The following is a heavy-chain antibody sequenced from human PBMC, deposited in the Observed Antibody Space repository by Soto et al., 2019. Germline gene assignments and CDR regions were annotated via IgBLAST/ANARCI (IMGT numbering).Heavy chain of an antibody. Sequence: ESGGGVVQPGGSLRLSCAASGDSGFSFSSYGIHWVRQAPGKGLEWVSVISYDGSNRHFADSVKGRFAVSRDDAMHTEYLQMNALRPEDTAVYYCAKDRMVRSYYYGMDVWGQGTTVTVSS. J-gene: IGHJ6*02. CDR2: ISYDGSNR. V-gene: IGHV3-30*18. CDR3: AKDRMVRSYYYGMDV. CDR1: GDSGFSFSSYG. D-gene: IGHD5-18*01.